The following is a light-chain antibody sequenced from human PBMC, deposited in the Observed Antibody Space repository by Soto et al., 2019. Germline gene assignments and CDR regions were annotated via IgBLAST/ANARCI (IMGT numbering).Light chain of an antibody. CDR1: QSVSSN. J-gene: IGKJ3*01. CDR2: GTS. Sequence: EIIMTQSPATLSVSPGERATLSFRSSQSVSSNLAWYRQRPGQAPRLLIYGTSTRATGIPDRFSGSGYGTEFTHTSSSLQSADFAVYYWQQYDSWPPLFTSGPGPKVYLK. CDR3: QQYDSWPPLFT. V-gene: IGKV3-15*01.